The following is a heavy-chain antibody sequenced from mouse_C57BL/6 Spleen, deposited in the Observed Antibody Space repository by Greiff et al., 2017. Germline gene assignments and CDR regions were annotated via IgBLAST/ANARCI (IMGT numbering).Heavy chain of an antibody. Sequence: QVRLQQPGAELVKPGASVKMSCKASGYTFTSYWITWVKQRPGQGLEWIGDIYPGSGSTNYNEKFKSKATLTVDTSSSTAYMQLSSLTSEDSAVYYCARQRTAQATSWFAYWGQGTLVTVSA. V-gene: IGHV1-55*01. J-gene: IGHJ3*01. CDR2: IYPGSGST. CDR3: ARQRTAQATSWFAY. D-gene: IGHD3-2*02. CDR1: GYTFTSYW.